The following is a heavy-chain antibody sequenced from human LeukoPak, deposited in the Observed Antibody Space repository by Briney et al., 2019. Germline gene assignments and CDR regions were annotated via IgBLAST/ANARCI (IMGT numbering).Heavy chain of an antibody. J-gene: IGHJ4*02. D-gene: IGHD4-11*01. V-gene: IGHV4-38-2*02. Sequence: SETLSLTCTVSGYSISSGYYWGWIRQSPGKGLESIGSIYHSGSTYYNPSLKSRVTISVDTSKDQFSLKLSSVTAADTAVYYCARERGDYSNYFFDYWGQGTLVTVSS. CDR2: IYHSGST. CDR3: ARERGDYSNYFFDY. CDR1: GYSISSGYY.